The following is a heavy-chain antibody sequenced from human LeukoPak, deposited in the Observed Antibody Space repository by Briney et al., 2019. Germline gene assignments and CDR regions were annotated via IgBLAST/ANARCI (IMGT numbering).Heavy chain of an antibody. D-gene: IGHD3-10*01. CDR3: ARGTIGSYTY. V-gene: IGHV4-61*08. CDR2: IYYGGST. J-gene: IGHJ4*02. Sequence: SETLSLTCTVSGGSISSGGYYWNWIRQPPGKGLDWIGYIYYGGSTNYNPSLKSRVTISVDTSKNQFSLKLRSVIAADTAVYYCARGTIGSYTYWGQGTLVTVSS. CDR1: GGSISSGGYY.